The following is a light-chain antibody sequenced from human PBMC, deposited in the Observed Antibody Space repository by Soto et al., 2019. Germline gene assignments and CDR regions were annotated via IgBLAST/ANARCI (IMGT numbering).Light chain of an antibody. Sequence: AIQMTQSPSSLSASVGDRVTITCRASQGIRNDLGWYQQRPGKAPKLLIYAASTLQSGVPSRFSGSGSDTEFTLTIGSLQPEDFATYYCLQDYDYPLTFGGGTKVEIK. CDR2: AAS. CDR3: LQDYDYPLT. J-gene: IGKJ4*01. CDR1: QGIRND. V-gene: IGKV1-6*01.